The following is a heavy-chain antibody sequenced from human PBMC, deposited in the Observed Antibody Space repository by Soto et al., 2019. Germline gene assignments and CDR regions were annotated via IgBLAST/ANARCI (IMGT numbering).Heavy chain of an antibody. D-gene: IGHD3-10*01. V-gene: IGHV3-23*01. J-gene: IGHJ4*02. CDR2: ISGSGDST. Sequence: EVQLLESGGGLVQPGGSLRLSCATSGFTFSVYAMSWVRQAPGAGLEWVSAISGSGDSTYYADSVKGRFTISRDDSKKPLYLQMNSLRADDTAVYYCAKAYYYFGSGRHFDYWGQGTLVTVSS. CDR1: GFTFSVYA. CDR3: AKAYYYFGSGRHFDY.